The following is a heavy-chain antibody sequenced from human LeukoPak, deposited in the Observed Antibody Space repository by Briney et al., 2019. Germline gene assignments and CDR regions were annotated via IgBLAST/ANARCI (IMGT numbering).Heavy chain of an antibody. J-gene: IGHJ4*02. V-gene: IGHV3-23*01. CDR1: GFTFSGYA. D-gene: IGHD3-3*01. CDR3: AKANKIFAVVTVWDY. CDR2: ISGSGGST. Sequence: GGSLRLSCAASGFTFSGYAMGWVRQAPGKGLEWVSTISGSGGSTYYADSVKGRFTISRDNSKNTLYLQMSSLRAEDTAVYYCAKANKIFAVVTVWDYWGQGTLVTVSS.